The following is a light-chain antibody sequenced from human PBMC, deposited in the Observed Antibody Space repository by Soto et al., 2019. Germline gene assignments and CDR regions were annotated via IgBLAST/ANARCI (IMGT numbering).Light chain of an antibody. CDR2: KVS. CDR1: QSLVDSDGNTY. Sequence: IVMTQTPLSSAVILGQPASISCRSTQSLVDSDGNTYLSWLHQRPGQPPRLLIYKVSNRLSGVPDRFSGSGAGTYFTLRISRVEAEDVGLYYCMQATQFSWTFGQGTKVDIK. V-gene: IGKV2-24*01. CDR3: MQATQFSWT. J-gene: IGKJ1*01.